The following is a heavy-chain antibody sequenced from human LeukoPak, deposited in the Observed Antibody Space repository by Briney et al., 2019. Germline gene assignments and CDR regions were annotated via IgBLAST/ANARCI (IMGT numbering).Heavy chain of an antibody. Sequence: GESLKISCKGSGYSFTSYLIGLGRQMPGKGLEWMGIIYPGDSDTRYSPSFQGQVTSSADKSISNAYLQWSRLKDSDIAMYYCERLGDGGYDSIDYWGQGTLVTVSS. CDR1: GYSFTSYL. CDR3: ERLGDGGYDSIDY. CDR2: IYPGDSDT. J-gene: IGHJ4*02. V-gene: IGHV5-51*01. D-gene: IGHD5-12*01.